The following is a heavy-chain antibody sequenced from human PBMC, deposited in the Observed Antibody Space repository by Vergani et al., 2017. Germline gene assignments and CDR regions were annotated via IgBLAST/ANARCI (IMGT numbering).Heavy chain of an antibody. CDR3: ARELVFDYSNHWFDP. D-gene: IGHD4-11*01. CDR2: HIPIFGTA. V-gene: IGHV1-69*01. Sequence: QVQLVQCGAEVKKTGSSVTVSCKASGGTFSSYAISWVRQAPGQGLEWMGGHIPIFGTANYAQKFQGRVTITANESTSTAYMELSSLRSEDTAVYYCARELVFDYSNHWFDPWGQGTLVTVSS. CDR1: GGTFSSYA. J-gene: IGHJ5*02.